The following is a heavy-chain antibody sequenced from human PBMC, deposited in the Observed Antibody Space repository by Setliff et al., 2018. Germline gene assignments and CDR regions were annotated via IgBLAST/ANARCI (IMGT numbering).Heavy chain of an antibody. CDR1: GGSINSGPYY. J-gene: IGHJ4*01. CDR2: IYSKGSM. V-gene: IGHV4-61*09. D-gene: IGHD5-18*01. Sequence: SETLSLTCTVTGGSINSGPYYWTRVRQSAGKGLEWLGQIYSKGSMNYNPSLKSRVTISADSSKSQFFLRLTSVTAADTAIYYCARGDSSGNNYPVLDYWGQGTLVTVSS. CDR3: ARGDSSGNNYPVLDY.